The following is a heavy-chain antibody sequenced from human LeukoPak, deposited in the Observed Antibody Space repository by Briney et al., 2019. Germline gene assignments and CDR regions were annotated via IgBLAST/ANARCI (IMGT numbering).Heavy chain of an antibody. Sequence: GSLRLSCAASGFXVSNAWMGWVRQAPGKGLEWVGRIKSKTDGETTDYAAPVKGRFTISRDDSKNTLYLQMNSLKTEDTAVYYCTTVYSDSGGFYFNYCDYWGQGTLVTVST. CDR1: GFXVSNAW. V-gene: IGHV3-15*01. CDR2: IKSKTDGETT. CDR3: TTVYSDSGGFYFNYCDY. D-gene: IGHD3-22*01. J-gene: IGHJ4*02.